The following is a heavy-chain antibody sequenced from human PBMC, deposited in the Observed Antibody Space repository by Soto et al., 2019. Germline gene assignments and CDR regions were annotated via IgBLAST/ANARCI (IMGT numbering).Heavy chain of an antibody. V-gene: IGHV3-48*04. D-gene: IGHD3-3*01. J-gene: IGHJ6*02. CDR3: ARDHITIFGVVTYYYYYGMDV. CDR1: GFTFSSYS. Sequence: EVQLVESGGGLVQPGGSLRLSCAASGFTFSSYSMNWVRQAPGKGLEWVSYISSSSSYTNYADSVKGRFTISRDNAKNSLYLQMNSLRAEDTAVYYCARDHITIFGVVTYYYYYGMDVWGQGTTVTVSS. CDR2: ISSSSSYT.